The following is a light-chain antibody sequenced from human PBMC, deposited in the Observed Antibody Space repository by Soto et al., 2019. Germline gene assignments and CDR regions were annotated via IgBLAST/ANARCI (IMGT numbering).Light chain of an antibody. Sequence: QSVLTQPPSASGTPGQRVTISCSGSSSNIGSNTVNWYQQLPGTAPKLLIYSNNQRPSGAPDRFSGSKSGTSASLAISGLQSEDEADYYCAAWDDSLNGVVFGGGTQLT. CDR3: AAWDDSLNGVV. V-gene: IGLV1-44*01. CDR1: SSNIGSNT. J-gene: IGLJ2*01. CDR2: SNN.